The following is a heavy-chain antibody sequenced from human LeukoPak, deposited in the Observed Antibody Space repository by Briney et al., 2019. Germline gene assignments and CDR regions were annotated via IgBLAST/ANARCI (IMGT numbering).Heavy chain of an antibody. Sequence: GSLRLSCAASGFTFSSYEMNWVRQIPGKGLEWVSSISSSSSYIYYADSLKGRFTISRDNAKNSLYLQMNSLRAEDTAVYYCARGYCSSTSCFFAFDIWGQGTMVTVSS. CDR1: GFTFSSYE. CDR3: ARGYCSSTSCFFAFDI. D-gene: IGHD2-2*01. V-gene: IGHV3-21*01. CDR2: ISSSSSYI. J-gene: IGHJ3*02.